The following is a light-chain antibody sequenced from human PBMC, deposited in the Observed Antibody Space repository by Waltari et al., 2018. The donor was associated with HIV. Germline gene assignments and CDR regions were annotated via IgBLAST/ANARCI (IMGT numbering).Light chain of an antibody. V-gene: IGKV4-1*01. CDR2: WAS. CDR1: QSVLYNSNSKNY. J-gene: IGKJ1*01. CDR3: HQYYTTPWA. Sequence: DIVLTQSPDSLAVSLGERATIHCKASQSVLYNSNSKNYLSWYQQRPGQPPKWLNYWASTRESGVPDRFSGSASGTDFTLTISGLQAEDVAVYYCHQYYTTPWAFGQGTKVEIK.